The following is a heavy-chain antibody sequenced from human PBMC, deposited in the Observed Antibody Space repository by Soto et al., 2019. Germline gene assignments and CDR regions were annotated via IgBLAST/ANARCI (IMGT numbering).Heavy chain of an antibody. CDR3: AKDRWELLFYYGMDV. D-gene: IGHD1-26*01. J-gene: IGHJ6*02. Sequence: GGSLRLSCAASGLTFFSYGMLWVRQAPGKGLEWVALISYDGGRKYYADSVKGRFTISRDNSKNTLNLQMNSLRDDDTAVYYCAKDRWELLFYYGMDVWGQGTTVTVSS. CDR2: ISYDGGRK. V-gene: IGHV3-30*18. CDR1: GLTFFSYG.